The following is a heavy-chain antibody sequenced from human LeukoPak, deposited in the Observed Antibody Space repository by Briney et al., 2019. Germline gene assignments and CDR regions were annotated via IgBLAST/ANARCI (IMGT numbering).Heavy chain of an antibody. CDR1: GYTFTGYY. V-gene: IGHV1-2*02. CDR2: INPNSGGT. J-gene: IGHJ5*02. D-gene: IGHD2-15*01. Sequence: ASVKVSCKASGYTFTGYYMHWVRQAPRQGLEWMGWINPNSGGTNYAQKFQGRVTTTRDTSISTAYMELSRLRSDDTAVYYCAREDPGVGGSCYHWGQGTLVTVSS. CDR3: AREDPGVGGSCYH.